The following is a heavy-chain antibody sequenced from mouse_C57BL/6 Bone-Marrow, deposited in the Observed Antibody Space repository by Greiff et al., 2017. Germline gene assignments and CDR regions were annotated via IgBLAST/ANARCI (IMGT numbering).Heavy chain of an antibody. CDR2: IRNKANGYTT. D-gene: IGHD1-3*01. CDR1: GFTFTDYY. J-gene: IGHJ2*01. CDR3: ARSLKGDFDY. Sequence: DVMLVESGGGLVQPGGSLSLSCAASGFTFTDYYMSWVRQPPGKALEWLGFIRNKANGYTTEYSASVKGRFTISRDNSQSILYLQMNALRAEDSATYYCARSLKGDFDYWGQGTTLTVSS. V-gene: IGHV7-3*01.